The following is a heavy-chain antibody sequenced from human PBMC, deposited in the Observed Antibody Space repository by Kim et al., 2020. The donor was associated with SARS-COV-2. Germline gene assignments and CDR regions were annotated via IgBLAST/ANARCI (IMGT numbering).Heavy chain of an antibody. J-gene: IGHJ5*02. CDR2: SGSNT. Sequence: SGSNTYYPDSVKSRFTISRDHAKNSLYLQMNSLRAEDTAVYYCARGWFETWGQGTLVTVSS. CDR3: ARGWFET. V-gene: IGHV3-48*03.